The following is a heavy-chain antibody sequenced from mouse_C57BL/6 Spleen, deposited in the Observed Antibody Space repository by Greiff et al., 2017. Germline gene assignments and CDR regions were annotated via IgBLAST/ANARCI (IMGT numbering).Heavy chain of an antibody. CDR1: GYTFTSYT. J-gene: IGHJ2*01. V-gene: IGHV1-4*01. CDR3: ARFYDGYYFDY. CDR2: INPSSGYT. D-gene: IGHD2-3*01. Sequence: VKLMESGAELARPGASVKMSCKASGYTFTSYTMHWVKQRPGQGLEWIGYINPSSGYTKYNQKFKDKATLTADKSSSTAYMQLSSLTSEDSAVYYCARFYDGYYFDYWGQGTTLTVSS.